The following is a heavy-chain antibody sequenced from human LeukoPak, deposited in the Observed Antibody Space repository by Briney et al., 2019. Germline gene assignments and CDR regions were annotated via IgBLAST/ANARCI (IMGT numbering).Heavy chain of an antibody. Sequence: PGGSLRLSCAASGFTFSSYWMGWVRQAPGKGLEWVANIKQDRSEKVYVDSVKGRFTISRDNAMNSLYLEMNSLRAEDAAVYYCTRAYSDHSNYFDHWGQGTLVTVSS. CDR2: IKQDRSEK. CDR1: GFTFSSYW. V-gene: IGHV3-7*01. CDR3: TRAYSDHSNYFDH. D-gene: IGHD4-11*01. J-gene: IGHJ4*02.